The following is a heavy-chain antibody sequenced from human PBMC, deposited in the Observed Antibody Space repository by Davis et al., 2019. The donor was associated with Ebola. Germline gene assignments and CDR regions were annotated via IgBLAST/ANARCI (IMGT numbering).Heavy chain of an antibody. J-gene: IGHJ4*02. V-gene: IGHV3-30*02. D-gene: IGHD5-18*01. CDR1: GFTFSSYG. Sequence: PGGSLRLSCAASGFTFSSYGMHWVRQAPGKGLEWVAVIWYDGSNKYYADSVKGRFTISRDNSKNTLYLQMNSLRAEDTAVYYCAKDGSGGVDTAMGDFDYWGQGTLVTVSS. CDR2: IWYDGSNK. CDR3: AKDGSGGVDTAMGDFDY.